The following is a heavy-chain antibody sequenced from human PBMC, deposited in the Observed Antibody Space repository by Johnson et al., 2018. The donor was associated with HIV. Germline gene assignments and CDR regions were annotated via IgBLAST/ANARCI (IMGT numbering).Heavy chain of an antibody. Sequence: QVQLVESGGGVVQPGGSLRLSCAASGFTFSSYGMHWVRQAPGKGLEWVAFIQYDGSNKHYVDSVKGRFTIARDNSKNTLYLQMNSLRAEDTSVYNWAKTKYNFWSGYAFDIWGQGTMVIVSS. D-gene: IGHD3-3*01. CDR1: GFTFSSYG. V-gene: IGHV3-30*02. J-gene: IGHJ3*02. CDR3: AKTKYNFWSGYAFDI. CDR2: IQYDGSNK.